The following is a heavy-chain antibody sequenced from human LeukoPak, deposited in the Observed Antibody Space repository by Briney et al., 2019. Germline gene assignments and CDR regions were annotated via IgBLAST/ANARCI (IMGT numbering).Heavy chain of an antibody. CDR1: GFTFSTYW. J-gene: IGHJ5*02. Sequence: PGGSLRLSCAASGFTFSTYWMAWVRQAPGKGLEWVANIKRDGSQKNYVDSVKGRFTISRDSAKSSLYLQMNSLRAEDTAVYYCARGVVVPGYGNWFDPWGQGTLVTVSS. D-gene: IGHD2-2*01. CDR3: ARGVVVPGYGNWFDP. V-gene: IGHV3-7*02. CDR2: IKRDGSQK.